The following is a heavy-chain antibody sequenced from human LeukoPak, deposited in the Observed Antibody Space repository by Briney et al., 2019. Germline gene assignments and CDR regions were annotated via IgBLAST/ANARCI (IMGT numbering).Heavy chain of an antibody. CDR1: GGSISSYY. Sequence: SETLSLTCTVSGGSISSYYWSWIRQPPGKGLEWIGYIYYSGSTNYNPSLKSRVTISVDTSKNQFSLKLSSVTAADTAVYYCARHGATVPFDYWGQGTPVTVSS. D-gene: IGHD1-26*01. V-gene: IGHV4-59*08. CDR3: ARHGATVPFDY. J-gene: IGHJ4*02. CDR2: IYYSGST.